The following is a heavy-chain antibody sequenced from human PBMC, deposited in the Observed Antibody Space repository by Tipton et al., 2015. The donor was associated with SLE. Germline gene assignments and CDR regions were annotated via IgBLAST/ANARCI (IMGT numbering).Heavy chain of an antibody. CDR2: INHSGST. CDR3: AREESSSWFPDAFDI. Sequence: TLSLTCAVYGGSFSGYYWSWIRQPPGKGLEWIGEINHSGSTNYNPSLKSRVTISVDTSKNQFFLKLSSVTAADTALYYCAREESSSWFPDAFDIWGQGTMVTVSS. CDR1: GGSFSGYY. V-gene: IGHV4-34*01. J-gene: IGHJ3*02. D-gene: IGHD6-6*01.